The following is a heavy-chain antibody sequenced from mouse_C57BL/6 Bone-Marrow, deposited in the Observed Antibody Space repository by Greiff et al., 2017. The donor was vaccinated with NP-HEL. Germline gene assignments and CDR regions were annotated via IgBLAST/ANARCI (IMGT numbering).Heavy chain of an antibody. V-gene: IGHV1-7*01. J-gene: IGHJ4*01. CDR1: GFNIKNTY. CDR3: ARPSLPAYAMDY. CDR2: INPSSGYT. D-gene: IGHD2-1*01. Sequence: VQLQQSVAELVRPGASVKLSCTASGFNIKNTYMHWVKQRPGQGLEWIGYINPSSGYTKYNQKFKDKATLTADKSSSTAYMQLSSLTYEDSAVYYCARPSLPAYAMDYWGQGTSVTVSS.